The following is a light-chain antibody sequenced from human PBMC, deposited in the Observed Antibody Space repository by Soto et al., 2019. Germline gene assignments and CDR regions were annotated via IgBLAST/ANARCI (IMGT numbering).Light chain of an antibody. V-gene: IGKV1-39*01. CDR2: GAS. Sequence: DIQMTQSPSSLSASVGDRVTITCRASHSVRSYLNWYQQKPGKAPKVLIYGASTLQSGVPSRFSGSGSGTDFTLTISSLQPEDFATYYCQQFKSYPLTIGGGTKVEIK. J-gene: IGKJ4*01. CDR1: HSVRSY. CDR3: QQFKSYPLT.